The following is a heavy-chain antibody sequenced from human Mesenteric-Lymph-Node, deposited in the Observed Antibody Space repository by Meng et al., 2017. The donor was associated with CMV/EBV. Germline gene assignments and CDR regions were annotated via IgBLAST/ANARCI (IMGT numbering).Heavy chain of an antibody. V-gene: IGHV3-48*03. CDR1: GFTFRIYN. CDR3: ARDRFFGDDGSGAYFHDY. D-gene: IGHD3-10*01. Sequence: GESLKISCAASGFTFRIYNMHWVRQAPGKGLEWVSYISISGSPVYYADSVKGRFTISRDNAKNSLYLQMNGLRAEDTAVYYCARDRFFGDDGSGAYFHDYWGQGTLVTVSS. J-gene: IGHJ4*02. CDR2: ISISGSPV.